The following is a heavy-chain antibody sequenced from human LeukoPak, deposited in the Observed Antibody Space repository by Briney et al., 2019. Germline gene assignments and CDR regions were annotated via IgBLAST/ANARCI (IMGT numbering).Heavy chain of an antibody. CDR3: ARSVYGGNVSS. CDR2: IISILGIA. V-gene: IGHV1-69*04. Sequence: ASVKVSCKASGGTFSSYAISWVRQAPGQGLEWVGRIISILGIANYAQKFQGRVTITADKSTSTAYMELSSLRSEDTAVYYCARSVYGGNVSSWGQGTLVTVSS. CDR1: GGTFSSYA. J-gene: IGHJ4*02. D-gene: IGHD4-23*01.